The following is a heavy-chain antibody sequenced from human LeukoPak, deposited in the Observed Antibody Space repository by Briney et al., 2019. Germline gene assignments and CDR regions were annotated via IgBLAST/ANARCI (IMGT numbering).Heavy chain of an antibody. V-gene: IGHV1-69*05. CDR1: LVTFCRDA. Sequence: SLKSSCKTSLVTFCRDAIRCVRQAPGHGVEWRGGIIPIFVITHYAQKFQSRVTINTDESTSTAYMELSSLRSEDTAVYYCARGDTDYGDYEPLKEIYYYYYYMDVWGKGTTVTVSS. CDR2: IIPIFVIT. J-gene: IGHJ6*03. CDR3: ARGDTDYGDYEPLKEIYYYYYYMDV. D-gene: IGHD4-17*01.